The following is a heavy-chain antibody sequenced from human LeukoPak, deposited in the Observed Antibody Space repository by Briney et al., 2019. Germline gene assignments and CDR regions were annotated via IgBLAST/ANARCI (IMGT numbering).Heavy chain of an antibody. V-gene: IGHV1-18*04. CDR3: ARDRFLWGLGNWFDL. J-gene: IGHJ5*02. D-gene: IGHD3-3*01. Sequence: GASVKVSCKASGYTFTDYYIHWVRQAPGQGLEWMGWVSTSNPHTNYAPKFRGRVIMTIDTSTTTAYLERRSLTSDDTAVYYCARDRFLWGLGNWFDLWGQGTLVTVTS. CDR1: GYTFTDYY. CDR2: VSTSNPHT.